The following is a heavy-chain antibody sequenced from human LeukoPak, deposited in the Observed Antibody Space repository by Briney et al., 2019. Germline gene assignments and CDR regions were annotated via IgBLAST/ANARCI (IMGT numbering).Heavy chain of an antibody. V-gene: IGHV4-39*01. Sequence: SETLSLTCTVSGGSISSSSYYWGWIRQPPGKGLEWIGSIYYSGSTYYNPSLKSRVTISVDTSKNQSSLKLSSVTAADTAVYYCARRVRRQYSSGWPAPYYWGQGTLVTVSS. J-gene: IGHJ4*02. D-gene: IGHD6-19*01. CDR1: GGSISSSSYY. CDR3: ARRVRRQYSSGWPAPYY. CDR2: IYYSGST.